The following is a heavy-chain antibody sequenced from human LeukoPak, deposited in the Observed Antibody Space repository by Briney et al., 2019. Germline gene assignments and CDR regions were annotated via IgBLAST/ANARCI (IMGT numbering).Heavy chain of an antibody. CDR1: GFTFSSYSMN. D-gene: IGHD6-13*01. CDR3: ARHKTVIGSSWYPLFDY. Sequence: GSLRLSCAASGFTFSSYSMNWVRQPPGKGLEWIGCIYYSGSTYYNPSLKSRVTISVDTSKNQFSLKLSSVTAADTAVYYCARHKTVIGSSWYPLFDYWGQGTLVTVSS. J-gene: IGHJ4*02. CDR2: IYYSGST. V-gene: IGHV4-59*04.